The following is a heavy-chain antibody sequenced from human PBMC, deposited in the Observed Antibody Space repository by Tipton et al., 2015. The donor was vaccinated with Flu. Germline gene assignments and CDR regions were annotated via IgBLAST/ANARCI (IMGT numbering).Heavy chain of an antibody. J-gene: IGHJ4*02. CDR3: AREKISNSYYCDSSGYTTFFDY. D-gene: IGHD3-22*01. CDR2: VYNSGST. CDR1: GGSMRSGSFY. Sequence: TLSLTCSVSGGSMRSGSFYWSWIRQPAGKGLEYIGRVYNSGSTSYNPSLESRVRISIDTSKKEFSLELRSVTAADTAVYYCAREKISNSYYCDSSGYTTFFDYGGQGTLVTVSS. V-gene: IGHV4-61*02.